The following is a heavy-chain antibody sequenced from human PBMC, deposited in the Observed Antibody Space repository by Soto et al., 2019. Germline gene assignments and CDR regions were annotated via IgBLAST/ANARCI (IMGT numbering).Heavy chain of an antibody. J-gene: IGHJ4*02. D-gene: IGHD5-18*01. CDR2: ISGSGGST. V-gene: IGHV3-23*01. CDR1: GFTFSSYA. CDR3: ATHAPWIQLTSRGVPDY. Sequence: GGSLRLSCAASGFTFSSYAMSWVRQDPGQGLEWVSAISGSGGSTYYADSVKGRFTISRDNSKNTLYLQMNSLRAEDTAVYYCATHAPWIQLTSRGVPDYWGQGTLVTVSS.